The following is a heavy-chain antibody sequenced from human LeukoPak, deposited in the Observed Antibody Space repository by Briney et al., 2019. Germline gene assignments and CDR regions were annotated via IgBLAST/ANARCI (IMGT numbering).Heavy chain of an antibody. CDR2: ISAYNGNT. V-gene: IGHV1-18*01. J-gene: IGHJ4*02. CDR1: GYTFTSYG. Sequence: ASVKVFCKASGYTFTSYGISWVRQAPGQGLEWMGWISAYNGNTNYAQKLQGRVTMTTDTSTSTAYMELRSLRSDDTAVYYCARDLLGSASSYSSGAWDYWGQGTLVTVSS. D-gene: IGHD3-22*01. CDR3: ARDLLGSASSYSSGAWDY.